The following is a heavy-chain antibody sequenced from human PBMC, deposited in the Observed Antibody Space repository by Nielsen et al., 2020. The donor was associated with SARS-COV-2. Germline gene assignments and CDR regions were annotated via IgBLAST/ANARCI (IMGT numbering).Heavy chain of an antibody. CDR3: ARSGLDYYYYYMDV. CDR1: GGTFSSYA. CDR2: IIPIFGTA. D-gene: IGHD7-27*01. V-gene: IGHV1-69*13. Sequence: SVQVSCKASGGTFSSYAISWVRQAPGQGLEWMGGIIPIFGTANYAQKFQGRVTITADESTSTAYMELSSLRSEDTAVYYCARSGLDYYYYYMDVWGKGTTVTVSS. J-gene: IGHJ6*03.